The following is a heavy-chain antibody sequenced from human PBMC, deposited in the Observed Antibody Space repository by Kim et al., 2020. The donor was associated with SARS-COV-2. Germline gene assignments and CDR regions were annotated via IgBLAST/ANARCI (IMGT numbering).Heavy chain of an antibody. Sequence: GGSTYDADSGKGRFTTSRDKSKNTLYLQRNSRRAEDTAVYYCAKRGYFDCWGQGTLVTVSS. J-gene: IGHJ4*02. CDR2: GGST. CDR3: AKRGYFDC. V-gene: IGHV3-23*01.